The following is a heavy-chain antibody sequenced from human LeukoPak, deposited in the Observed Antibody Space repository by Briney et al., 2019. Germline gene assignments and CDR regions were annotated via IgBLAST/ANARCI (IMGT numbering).Heavy chain of an antibody. Sequence: PSVKVSCKASGYSFTGYFIHWVRQAPGPGLEWMGCIDPNSGDTKYAQKFQGRVSMPRDTSTRTAYMELNSLRSDDTAVYYCVRPRDGYTGPFDYWGQGSLVTVSS. CDR1: GYSFTGYF. CDR3: VRPRDGYTGPFDY. V-gene: IGHV1-2*02. CDR2: IDPNSGDT. D-gene: IGHD5-24*01. J-gene: IGHJ4*02.